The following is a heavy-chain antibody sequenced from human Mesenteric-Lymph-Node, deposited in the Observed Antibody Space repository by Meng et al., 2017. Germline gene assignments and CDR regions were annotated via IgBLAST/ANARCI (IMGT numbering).Heavy chain of an antibody. D-gene: IGHD2-15*01. J-gene: IGHJ4*02. CDR3: ARDQGGAGAY. CDR2: INHRGST. V-gene: IGHV4-34*01. Sequence: QVQLQQWGAGQFKPSETLSLTCAVYVGSFSGHPWTWIRQSPGKGLEWIGDINHRGSTNYNPSLKSRVTISVDTSKNQFSLELNYVTAADTAVYYCARDQGGAGAYWGQGTLVTVSS. CDR1: VGSFSGHP.